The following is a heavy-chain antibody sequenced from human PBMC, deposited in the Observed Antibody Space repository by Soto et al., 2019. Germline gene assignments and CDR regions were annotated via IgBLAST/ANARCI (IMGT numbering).Heavy chain of an antibody. V-gene: IGHV4-31*03. CDR3: ARDLGTGSWFDP. CDR1: GGSISSGGYY. Sequence: SETLSLTCTVSGGSISSGGYYWSWIRQHPGKGLEWIGYIYYSGSTYYNPSLKSRVTISVDTSKNQFSLKLSSVTAADTAVYYCARDLGTGSWFDPWGQGTLVTVSS. D-gene: IGHD1-7*01. J-gene: IGHJ5*02. CDR2: IYYSGST.